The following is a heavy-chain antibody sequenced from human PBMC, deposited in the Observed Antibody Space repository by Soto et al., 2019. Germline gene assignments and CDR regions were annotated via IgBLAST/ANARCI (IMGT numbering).Heavy chain of an antibody. J-gene: IGHJ6*02. D-gene: IGHD4-17*01. CDR3: ARGEMTTVTYTYYYYGMDV. Sequence: ASVTVSFTASCCTFTSYGISWVRQAPGQGLEWMGWISAYNGNTNYAQKLQGRVTMTTDTSTSTAYMELNSLRAEDTAVYYCARGEMTTVTYTYYYYGMDVWGQGTTVTVSS. CDR2: ISAYNGNT. CDR1: CCTFTSYG. V-gene: IGHV1-18*04.